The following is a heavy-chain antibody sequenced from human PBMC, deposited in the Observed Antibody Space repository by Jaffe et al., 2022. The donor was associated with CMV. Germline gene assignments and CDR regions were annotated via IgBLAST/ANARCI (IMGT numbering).Heavy chain of an antibody. CDR2: IKSDGSIT. V-gene: IGHV3-74*01. J-gene: IGHJ4*02. CDR3: ATNYYDSGTYYYTMGY. CDR1: GFTFSSYW. D-gene: IGHD3-10*01. Sequence: EVQLVESGGGLVQPGGSLRLSCAASGFTFSSYWMHWVRQAPGKGLVWVSRIKSDGSITNYADSVKGRFTVSRDNAKNTLYLQMNSLGAEDTAMYYCATNYYDSGTYYYTMGYWGQGTLVTVSS.